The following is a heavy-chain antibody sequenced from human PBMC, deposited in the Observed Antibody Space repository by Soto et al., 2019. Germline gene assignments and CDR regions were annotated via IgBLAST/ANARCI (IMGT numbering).Heavy chain of an antibody. CDR3: AGDLPPVDY. Sequence: QVQLVQSGAEVKKPGASVKVSCKASGYTFSSYFISWVRQAPGQGLEWMGWISAYNGNTNYAQNLQGRVTMTTDTSTGTAHMGLRSLRSDDTAVFYWAGDLPPVDYWGQGTLVTVSS. J-gene: IGHJ4*02. CDR2: ISAYNGNT. CDR1: GYTFSSYF. V-gene: IGHV1-18*01.